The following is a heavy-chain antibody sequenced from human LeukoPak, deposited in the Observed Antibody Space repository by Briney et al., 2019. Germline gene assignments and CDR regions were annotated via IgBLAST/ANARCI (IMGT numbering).Heavy chain of an antibody. CDR2: IRYDGSNK. CDR1: GFTFSSYG. Sequence: GGSLRLSCAASGFTFSSYGMHWVRQAPGKGLEWVAFIRYDGSNKYYADSVKGRFTISRDNSKNTLYLQMNSLRAEDTAVYYCAKDSGYSSSWYSISSDYYFDYWGQGTLVTVSS. V-gene: IGHV3-30*02. J-gene: IGHJ4*02. D-gene: IGHD6-13*01. CDR3: AKDSGYSSSWYSISSDYYFDY.